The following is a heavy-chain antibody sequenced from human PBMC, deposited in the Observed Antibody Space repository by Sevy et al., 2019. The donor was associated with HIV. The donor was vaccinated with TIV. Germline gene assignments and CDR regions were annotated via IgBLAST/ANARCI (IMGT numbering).Heavy chain of an antibody. D-gene: IGHD6-19*01. CDR2: MSYDGSTR. V-gene: IGHV3-30*09. CDR1: GFSISPYA. CDR3: ARDAGYSTGWYAGY. Sequence: GGSLRLSCAASGFSISPYAFHWVRQAPGKGLEWVALMSYDGSTRYYADSAKGRFAISKDNSKNTLYVQMNSLRIEDTAIYYCARDAGYSTGWYAGYWGQGTLVTVSS. J-gene: IGHJ4*02.